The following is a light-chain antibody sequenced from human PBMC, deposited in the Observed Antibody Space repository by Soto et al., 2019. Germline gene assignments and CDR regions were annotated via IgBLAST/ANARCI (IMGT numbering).Light chain of an antibody. Sequence: QSVLTQPASVSGSPGQSITISCTGTSSDVGGYNYVSWYQLHPGKAPKLILYEVTNRPSGVSDRFSGSKSGNTAPLTISGLQAEDEADYYCSSYTSSTAYVFGTGTKVTVL. CDR3: SSYTSSTAYV. CDR1: SSDVGGYNY. V-gene: IGLV2-14*01. J-gene: IGLJ1*01. CDR2: EVT.